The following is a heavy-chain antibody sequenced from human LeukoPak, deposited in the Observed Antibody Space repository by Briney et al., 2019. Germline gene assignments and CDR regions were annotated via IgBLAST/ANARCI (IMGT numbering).Heavy chain of an antibody. Sequence: PSETLSLTCTVSGGSISSYYWSWIRQPPGKGLEWMGYIYYSGSTNYNPSLKSRVTISVDTSKNQFSLKLSSVTAADTAVYYCARLAYSSGWYKGDAFDIWGQGTMVTVSS. V-gene: IGHV4-59*01. CDR3: ARLAYSSGWYKGDAFDI. D-gene: IGHD6-19*01. CDR1: GGSISSYY. CDR2: IYYSGST. J-gene: IGHJ3*02.